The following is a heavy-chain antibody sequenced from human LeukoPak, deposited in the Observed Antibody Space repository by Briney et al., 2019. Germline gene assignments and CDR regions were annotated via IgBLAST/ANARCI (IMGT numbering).Heavy chain of an antibody. CDR1: GFTFGDYA. CDR2: IRSKAYGGTT. V-gene: IGHV3-49*03. CDR3: TREGGSDIVFSFVVREYD. J-gene: IGHJ4*01. D-gene: IGHD2-15*01. Sequence: GGSLRLSCTASGFTFGDYAMSWFRQAPGKGLEWVGFIRSKAYGGTTEYAASVKGRFTISRDDSKSIAYLQMNSLKTEDTAVYYCTREGGSDIVFSFVVREYDWGHGTLVTVSS.